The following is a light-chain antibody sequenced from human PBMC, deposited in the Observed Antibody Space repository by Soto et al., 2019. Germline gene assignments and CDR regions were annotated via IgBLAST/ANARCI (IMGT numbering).Light chain of an antibody. Sequence: EIVLTQSQATPSLSRWERPTLYCMASQSVSSYLAWYQQKPGQAPRLLIYDASNRATGIPARFSGSGYGTDFNLTISSLQTEDFATYYCQQSYSTPFTFGQGTRLEIK. CDR3: QQSYSTPFT. CDR2: DAS. V-gene: IGKV3-11*01. CDR1: QSVSSY. J-gene: IGKJ5*01.